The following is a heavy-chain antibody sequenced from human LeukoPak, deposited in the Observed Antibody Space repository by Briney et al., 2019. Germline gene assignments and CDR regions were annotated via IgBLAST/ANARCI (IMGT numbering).Heavy chain of an antibody. J-gene: IGHJ5*02. CDR3: ARERYYYDSSGYQGDWFDP. Sequence: SETLSLTCTVSGYSISSGYYWGWIRQPPGKGLEWIGSIYHSGGTYYNPSLKSRVTISVDTSKNQFSLKLSSVTAADTAVYYCARERYYYDSSGYQGDWFDPWGQGTLVTVSS. V-gene: IGHV4-38-2*02. CDR2: IYHSGGT. CDR1: GYSISSGYY. D-gene: IGHD3-22*01.